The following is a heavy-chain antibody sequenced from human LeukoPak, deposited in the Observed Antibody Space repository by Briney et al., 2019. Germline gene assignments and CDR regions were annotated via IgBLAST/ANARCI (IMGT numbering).Heavy chain of an antibody. CDR2: ISYDGNEK. V-gene: IGHV3-30-3*01. CDR1: GFTFSSDA. D-gene: IGHD6-13*01. J-gene: IGHJ5*02. CDR3: ARGDRGTAAGNNWFNP. Sequence: GGSLRLSCVASGFTFSSDAMHWVRQTPGKGLEWVAVISYDGNEKYQVDSVKGRFTISRDNSKNTLYLQMNILRVEDTAVYYCARGDRGTAAGNNWFNPWGQGTLVTVSS.